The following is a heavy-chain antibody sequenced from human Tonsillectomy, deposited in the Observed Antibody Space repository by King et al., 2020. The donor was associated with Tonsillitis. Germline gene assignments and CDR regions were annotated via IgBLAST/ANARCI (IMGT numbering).Heavy chain of an antibody. J-gene: IGHJ4*02. CDR1: GFTFGDYY. CDR2: ISSSCTTL. D-gene: IGHD3-22*01. CDR3: ARQMYYYDSGFDY. Sequence: VQLVEAGGGLVKPGGSLRLSCAASGFTFGDYYMTWVRQAPGKGLEGVSHISSSCTTLYYADSVKGRFTISRDKAKNSLYLEMDSLRAEDTAIYYCARQMYYYDSGFDYWGQGTLVTVSS. V-gene: IGHV3-11*01.